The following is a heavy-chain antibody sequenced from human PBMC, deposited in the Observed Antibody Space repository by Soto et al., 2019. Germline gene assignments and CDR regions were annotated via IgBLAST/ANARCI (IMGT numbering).Heavy chain of an antibody. CDR3: ARDSSSWYGTEYYFDY. D-gene: IGHD6-13*01. V-gene: IGHV3-7*04. CDR2: IKQDGSEK. Sequence: EVQLVESGGGLVQPGGSLRLSCAASGFTFSSYWMSWVRQAPGKGLEWVANIKQDGSEKYYVDSGKGRFTISRDNAKNSLYLQMNSLRAEDTAVYYCARDSSSWYGTEYYFDYWGQGTLVTVSS. CDR1: GFTFSSYW. J-gene: IGHJ4*02.